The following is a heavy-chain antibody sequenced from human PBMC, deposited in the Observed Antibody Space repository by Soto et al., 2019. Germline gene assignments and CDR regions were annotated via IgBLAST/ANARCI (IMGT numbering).Heavy chain of an antibody. D-gene: IGHD6-13*01. CDR1: GFTFSDYY. CDR3: ARDPYSSSWTTIFDY. J-gene: IGHJ4*02. V-gene: IGHV3-11*01. Sequence: GGSLRLSCAASGFTFSDYYMSWIRQAPGKGLEWVSYISSSGSTIYYADSVKGRFTISRDNAKNSLYLQMNSLRAEDTAVYYCARDPYSSSWTTIFDYWGQGTLVTVSS. CDR2: ISSSGSTI.